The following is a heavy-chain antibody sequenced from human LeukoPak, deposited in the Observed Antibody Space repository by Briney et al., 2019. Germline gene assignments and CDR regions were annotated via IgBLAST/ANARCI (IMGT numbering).Heavy chain of an antibody. CDR3: AKASQTATVTMSIDY. CDR2: ISGSGGST. J-gene: IGHJ4*02. V-gene: IGHV3-23*01. Sequence: GGSLRLSCVASGFTFSSYAMSWVRQAPGKGLEWVSAISGSGGSTYYADSVKGRFTISRDNSKNTLYLQMNSQRAEDTAVYYCAKASQTATVTMSIDYWGQGTLVTVSS. CDR1: GFTFSSYA. D-gene: IGHD4-17*01.